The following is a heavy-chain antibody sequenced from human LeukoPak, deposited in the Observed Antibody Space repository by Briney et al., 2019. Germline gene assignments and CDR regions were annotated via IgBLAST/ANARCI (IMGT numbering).Heavy chain of an antibody. CDR1: GGSFSDYY. V-gene: IGHV4-34*01. D-gene: IGHD3-10*01. CDR2: INHSGGT. J-gene: IGHJ3*02. CDR3: ARALLGVIFGAFDI. Sequence: SETLSLTCAVYGGSFSDYYWTWIRQPPGKGLQWIGEINHSGGTNYNPSLKSRVTISVDTSKSQFSLKLSSVTAADTAVYCCARALLGVIFGAFDIRGQGTMVTVSS.